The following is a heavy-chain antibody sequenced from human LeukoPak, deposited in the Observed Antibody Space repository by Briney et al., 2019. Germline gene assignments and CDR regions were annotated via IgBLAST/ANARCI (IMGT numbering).Heavy chain of an antibody. CDR3: ARTSGYYYDSSGEAFDI. CDR1: GFTFSSYW. J-gene: IGHJ3*02. Sequence: GGSLRLSCAASGFTFSSYWMHWVRQAPGKGLEWVSSISSSSSYIYYADSVKGRFTISRDNAKNSLYLQMNSLRAEDTAVYYCARTSGYYYDSSGEAFDIWGQGTMVTVSS. D-gene: IGHD3-22*01. V-gene: IGHV3-21*01. CDR2: ISSSSSYI.